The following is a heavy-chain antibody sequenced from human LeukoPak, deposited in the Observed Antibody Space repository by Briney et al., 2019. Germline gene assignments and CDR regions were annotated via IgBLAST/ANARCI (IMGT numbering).Heavy chain of an antibody. D-gene: IGHD6-19*01. Sequence: GGSLRLSCAASGFTFSDYYMSWIRQAPGKGLEWVSYISSSGSTIYYADSVKGRFTISRDNSKNTLYLQMNSLRAEDTAVYYCARDPAVAGTGSEYFRHWGQGTLVTVSS. V-gene: IGHV3-11*04. CDR3: ARDPAVAGTGSEYFRH. CDR1: GFTFSDYY. CDR2: ISSSGSTI. J-gene: IGHJ1*01.